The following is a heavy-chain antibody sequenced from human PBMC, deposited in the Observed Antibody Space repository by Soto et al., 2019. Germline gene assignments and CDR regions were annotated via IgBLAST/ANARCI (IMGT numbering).Heavy chain of an antibody. CDR2: MSYDGSNK. V-gene: IGHV3-30-3*01. Sequence: QVQLVESGGGVVQPGRSLRLSCAASGFTFSSYAMHWVRRAPGKGLEWMAVMSYDGSNKYYADSVKGRFTISRDNSKNTLYLQMTSLRPEDTAAYYCARDGGAYWGQGTLVIVSS. CDR1: GFTFSSYA. J-gene: IGHJ4*02. D-gene: IGHD3-16*01. CDR3: ARDGGAY.